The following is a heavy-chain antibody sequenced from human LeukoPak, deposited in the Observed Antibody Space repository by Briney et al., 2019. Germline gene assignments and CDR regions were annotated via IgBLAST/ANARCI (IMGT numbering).Heavy chain of an antibody. J-gene: IGHJ4*02. V-gene: IGHV3-74*01. CDR1: GFTFSSYW. Sequence: GGSLRLSCAASGFTFSSYWMHWVRQAPGKGLVWVSRINSGGSHTNYADSVKGRFTISRDNAKNTLYLQMNSLRVEGTAVYYCASDLDPSPFDYWGQGILVTVSS. CDR3: ASDLDPSPFDY. CDR2: INSGGSHT.